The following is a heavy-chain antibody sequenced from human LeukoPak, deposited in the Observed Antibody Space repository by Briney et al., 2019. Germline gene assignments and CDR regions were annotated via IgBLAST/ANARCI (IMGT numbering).Heavy chain of an antibody. J-gene: IGHJ4*02. CDR3: ARHDREMGYFDWLFPSY. V-gene: IGHV5-51*01. CDR1: GYSFTSYW. D-gene: IGHD3-9*01. Sequence: PGESLKISCQSSGYSFTSYWIGWVRKMPGKGLEWMGIVYPGDSDTRYSPSFQGQVTISADKSINTAYLQWSSLKASDTAMYYCARHDREMGYFDWLFPSYWGQGTLVTVSS. CDR2: VYPGDSDT.